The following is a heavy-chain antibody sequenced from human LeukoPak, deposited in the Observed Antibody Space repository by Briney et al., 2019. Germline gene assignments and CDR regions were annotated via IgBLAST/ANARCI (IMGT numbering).Heavy chain of an antibody. V-gene: IGHV4-61*01. Sequence: SETLSLTCTVSGGSVSSGSYYWSWIRQPPGKGLEWIGYIYYSGSTNYNPSLKSRVTISVDTSKNQFSLKLSSVTAADTAVYYCARLMGDGYTNDAFDIWGQGTMVTVSS. J-gene: IGHJ3*02. CDR1: GGSVSSGSYY. CDR2: IYYSGST. D-gene: IGHD5-24*01. CDR3: ARLMGDGYTNDAFDI.